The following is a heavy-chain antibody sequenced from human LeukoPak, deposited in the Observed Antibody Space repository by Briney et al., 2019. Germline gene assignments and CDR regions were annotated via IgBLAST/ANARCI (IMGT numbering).Heavy chain of an antibody. Sequence: GGSLRLSCAASGFTFSSYWMSWVRQAPGKGLEWVVNIKQDGSEKYYVDSVKGRFTISRDNAKNSLYLQMNSLRAEDTAVYYCARDGPPQYYDFWSGYYLGNYYYYGMDVWGQGTTVTVSS. CDR1: GFTFSSYW. J-gene: IGHJ6*02. CDR2: IKQDGSEK. V-gene: IGHV3-7*01. D-gene: IGHD3-3*01. CDR3: ARDGPPQYYDFWSGYYLGNYYYYGMDV.